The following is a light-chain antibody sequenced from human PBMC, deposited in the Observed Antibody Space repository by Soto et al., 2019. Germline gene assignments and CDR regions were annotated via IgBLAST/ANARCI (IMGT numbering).Light chain of an antibody. CDR3: QQRFNRPPIT. CDR1: QSLRRSS. J-gene: IGKJ5*01. V-gene: IGKV3-11*01. CDR2: DAS. Sequence: TQSPSSLSASLGDRVTITCRASQSLRRSSLAWYQQKPGQAPRLLIYDASNRATGIPARFSGSGSGADLTLTISSLEPEDFAIYYCQQRFNRPPITFGQGTRLEIK.